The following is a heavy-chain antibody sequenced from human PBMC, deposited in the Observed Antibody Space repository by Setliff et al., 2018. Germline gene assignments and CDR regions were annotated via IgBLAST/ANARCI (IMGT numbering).Heavy chain of an antibody. J-gene: IGHJ6*02. Sequence: SVKVSCKTSGGTFKNHAISWVRQAPGQGLEWMGGTIPMFDRPNYAQKFQGRVAITADESTNTAYIEISSLRYEDTAVYYCARGNMDVVAAGGKYSGLAFWGQGTTVTVPS. CDR2: TIPMFDRP. CDR3: ARGNMDVVAAGGKYSGLAF. V-gene: IGHV1-69*13. D-gene: IGHD6-13*01. CDR1: GGTFKNHA.